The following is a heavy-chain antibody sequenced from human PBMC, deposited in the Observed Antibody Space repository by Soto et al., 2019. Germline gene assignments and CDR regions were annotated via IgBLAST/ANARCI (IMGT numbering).Heavy chain of an antibody. V-gene: IGHV1-8*01. CDR2: MNPDNGKT. Sequence: ASLKVSCKASGYTFTSNDINWVRQAPGQGPEWMGWMNPDNGKTGFAQKFQGRITMTRNTSISTAYMELSSLRSDDTAVYFCARPLCSSTRCGPYFFDSWGQGSLVTVSS. D-gene: IGHD2-2*01. CDR1: GYTFTSND. J-gene: IGHJ4*02. CDR3: ARPLCSSTRCGPYFFDS.